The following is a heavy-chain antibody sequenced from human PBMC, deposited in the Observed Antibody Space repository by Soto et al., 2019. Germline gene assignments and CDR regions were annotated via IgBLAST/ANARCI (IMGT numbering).Heavy chain of an antibody. V-gene: IGHV4-34*01. CDR2: INHSGST. J-gene: IGHJ4*02. D-gene: IGHD2-15*01. Sequence: SETLSLTCAVYGGSFIGYYWSWIRQPPGKGLEWIGEINHSGSTNYNPSLKSRVTISVDTSKNQFSLKLSSVTAADTAVYYCARGGGIVVVVAATAFDYWGQGTLVTVSS. CDR1: GGSFIGYY. CDR3: ARGGGIVVVVAATAFDY.